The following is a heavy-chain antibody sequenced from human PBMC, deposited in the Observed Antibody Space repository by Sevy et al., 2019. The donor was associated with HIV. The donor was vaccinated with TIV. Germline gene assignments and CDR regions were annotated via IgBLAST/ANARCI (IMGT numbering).Heavy chain of an antibody. Sequence: GGSLRLSCAASGFIFSGYVMSWVRQAPGKGLEWVSGISASGGSTYYADSVKGRFTVSRDNSKNTLYLEMNSPRAEDTAVYYCAKDASSSWTGGTFQHWGQGTLVTVSS. CDR1: GFIFSGYV. CDR3: AKDASSSWTGGTFQH. V-gene: IGHV3-23*01. D-gene: IGHD6-13*01. J-gene: IGHJ1*01. CDR2: ISASGGST.